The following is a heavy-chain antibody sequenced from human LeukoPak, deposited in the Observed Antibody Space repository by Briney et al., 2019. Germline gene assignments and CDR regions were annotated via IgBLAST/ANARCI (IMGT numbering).Heavy chain of an antibody. CDR3: ARWGSSGYSGI. D-gene: IGHD3-22*01. Sequence: PSETLSLTCAVSGGSISSGGYSWSWIRQPPGKGLEWIGYISSTGSTYYNPSLKSRVTISVDTSKNQFSLKLSSVTAADTAVYYCARWGSSGYSGIWGQGTMVTVSS. CDR1: GGSISSGGYS. V-gene: IGHV4-30-4*07. CDR2: ISSTGST. J-gene: IGHJ3*02.